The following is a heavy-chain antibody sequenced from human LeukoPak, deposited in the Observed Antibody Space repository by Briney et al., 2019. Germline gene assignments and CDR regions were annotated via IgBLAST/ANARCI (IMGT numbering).Heavy chain of an antibody. D-gene: IGHD1-26*01. CDR2: ISYGGST. Sequence: SETLSLTCTVSGGSISSSNYYWGWIRQPPGKGLEWIGSISYGGSTYYNPSLKSRVTLSVDTSKNQFSLKLSSVTAADAAVYYCARVRNSGSLSYYYYYMDVWGKGTTVTVSS. V-gene: IGHV4-39*07. J-gene: IGHJ6*03. CDR1: GGSISSSNYY. CDR3: ARVRNSGSLSYYYYYMDV.